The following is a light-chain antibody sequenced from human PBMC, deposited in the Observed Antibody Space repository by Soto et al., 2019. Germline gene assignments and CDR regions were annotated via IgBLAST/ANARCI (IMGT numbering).Light chain of an antibody. CDR2: GAS. CDR1: QSIASY. Sequence: DIQMTQSPSSLSASVGDRVTITCRASQSIASYLNWYQQKPGKAPKLLIYGASGSQSGVPSRFSGSGSGTDFTLTISNLQPEDFASYSCQQSHSIPLTFGGGTKVEIK. V-gene: IGKV1-39*01. CDR3: QQSHSIPLT. J-gene: IGKJ4*01.